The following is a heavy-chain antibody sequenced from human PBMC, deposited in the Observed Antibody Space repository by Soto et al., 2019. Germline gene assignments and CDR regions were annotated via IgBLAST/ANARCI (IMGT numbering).Heavy chain of an antibody. CDR3: ARDGGNYDAFDI. J-gene: IGHJ3*02. D-gene: IGHD1-7*01. Sequence: GGSLRLSCVASGFTFRSYSMDWVRQAPGKGLEWVSYISSSSDTIYYADSVKGRFTISTDNAKDSLYLQMNSLRDEDTAVYYCARDGGNYDAFDIWGQGTMVTVSS. CDR2: ISSSSDTI. V-gene: IGHV3-48*02. CDR1: GFTFRSYS.